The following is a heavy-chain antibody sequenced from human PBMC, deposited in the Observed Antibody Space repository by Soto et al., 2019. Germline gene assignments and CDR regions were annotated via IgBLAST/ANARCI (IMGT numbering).Heavy chain of an antibody. J-gene: IGHJ4*02. D-gene: IGHD6-13*01. Sequence: QVQLVQSGAEVKKPGASVKVSCKTSGYTFIGYYLNWVRQAPGQGLEWMGWVNPHTGGTHYAQKFDGRVTMAIDTSTYTAYMELSGLKFDDTATYFCARVMAYEQQLVPFDYWGQGTLVTVSS. V-gene: IGHV1-2*02. CDR2: VNPHTGGT. CDR3: ARVMAYEQQLVPFDY. CDR1: GYTFIGYY.